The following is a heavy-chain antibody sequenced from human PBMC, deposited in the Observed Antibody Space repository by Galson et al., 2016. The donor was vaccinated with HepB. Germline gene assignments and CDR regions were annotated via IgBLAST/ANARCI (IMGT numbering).Heavy chain of an antibody. V-gene: IGHV2-5*02. CDR1: GFSLTTTGVG. Sequence: PALVKPTQTLTLTCTFSGFSLTTTGVGVGWIRQPPGKTLDWLALIYWDDDTRYNPSLESRITITKDTSKNQVVLTMTHMDPVDTATYYCAHLRGSLVLGPPAAYPFYGMDVWGQGTTVTVSS. CDR2: IYWDDDT. J-gene: IGHJ6*02. D-gene: IGHD2-2*01. CDR3: AHLRGSLVLGPPAAYPFYGMDV.